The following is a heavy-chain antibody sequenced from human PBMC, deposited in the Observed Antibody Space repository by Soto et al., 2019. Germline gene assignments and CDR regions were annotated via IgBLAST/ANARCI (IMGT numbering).Heavy chain of an antibody. V-gene: IGHV3-23*01. CDR2: LSGSGGFT. Sequence: EVHLLESGGGLVQPGGSLRLSCAASGFTFNTYAMSWVRQAPGKGLEWVASLSGSGGFTEHADSVKGRFTISRDSSKNTLFLQMNRLGAEDTAVYYCARVRYYDSRIIDSWGPGTLVTVSS. CDR3: ARVRYYDSRIIDS. J-gene: IGHJ4*02. CDR1: GFTFNTYA. D-gene: IGHD3-22*01.